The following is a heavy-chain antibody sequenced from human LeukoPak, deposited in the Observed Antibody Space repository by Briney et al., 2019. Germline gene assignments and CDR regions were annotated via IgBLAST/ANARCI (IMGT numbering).Heavy chain of an antibody. CDR3: AKDQRDIVATDLEYNWFDP. CDR1: GFTFSSYA. J-gene: IGHJ5*02. D-gene: IGHD5-12*01. CDR2: ISGSGGST. V-gene: IGHV3-23*01. Sequence: PGGSLRLSCAASGFTFSSYAMSWVRQAPGKGLGWVSAISGSGGSTYYADSVKGRFTISRDNSKNTLSLQMNSLRDEDTGVYYCAKDQRDIVATDLEYNWFDPWGPGTLVTVSS.